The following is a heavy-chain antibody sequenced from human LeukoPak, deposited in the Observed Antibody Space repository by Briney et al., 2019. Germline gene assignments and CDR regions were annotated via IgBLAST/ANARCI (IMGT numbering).Heavy chain of an antibody. CDR2: IFSSGPT. V-gene: IGHV3-53*01. D-gene: IGHD3-9*01. J-gene: IGHJ4*02. Sequence: PGGSLRLSCAASGFNVSNNYMNWVRQAPGKGLEWVSVIFSSGPTYYADSVKGRFTISRDTSKNALYLQMNSLRAEDTAVYYCAKAEGYDILTGLDYWGQGTLVTVSS. CDR1: GFNVSNNY. CDR3: AKAEGYDILTGLDY.